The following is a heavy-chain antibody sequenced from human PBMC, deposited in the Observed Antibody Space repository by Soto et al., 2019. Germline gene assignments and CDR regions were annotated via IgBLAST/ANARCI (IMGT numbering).Heavy chain of an antibody. J-gene: IGHJ5*02. CDR2: IYSGGST. CDR3: ARDPRIAAAGT. V-gene: IGHV3-66*01. D-gene: IGHD6-13*01. Sequence: GGSLRLSCAASGFTVSSNYMSWLRRAPGKGLEWVSVIYSGGSTYYADSVKGRFTISRDNSKNTLYLQMNSLRAEDTAVYYCARDPRIAAAGTWGQGTLVTVSS. CDR1: GFTVSSNY.